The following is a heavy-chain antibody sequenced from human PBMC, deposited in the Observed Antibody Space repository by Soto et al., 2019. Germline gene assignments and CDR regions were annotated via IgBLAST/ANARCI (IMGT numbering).Heavy chain of an antibody. CDR3: ARPLSLTYYYDSSGDPNQDY. D-gene: IGHD3-22*01. Sequence: GGSLRLSCAASGFTVSSNYMSWVRQAPGKGLEWVSVIYSGGSTYYADSVKGRFTISRDNSKNTLYLQMNSLRAEDTAVYYCARPLSLTYYYDSSGDPNQDYWGQGTLVTVSS. CDR2: IYSGGST. J-gene: IGHJ4*02. V-gene: IGHV3-53*01. CDR1: GFTVSSNY.